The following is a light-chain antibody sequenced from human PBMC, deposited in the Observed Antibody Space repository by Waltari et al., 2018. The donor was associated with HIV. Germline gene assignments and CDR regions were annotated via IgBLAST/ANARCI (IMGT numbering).Light chain of an antibody. CDR1: NIGSKS. CDR2: DDG. J-gene: IGLJ1*01. V-gene: IGLV3-21*02. CDR3: QVWDSSSAHQV. Sequence: SYVLTQPPSVSVAPGQTARITCGGNNIGSKSVHWYQQKPGQAPVLVVYDDGDRPAGIPERFSGSNAGNTATLTISRVEAGDEADYSCQVWDSSSAHQVFGTGTKVTVL.